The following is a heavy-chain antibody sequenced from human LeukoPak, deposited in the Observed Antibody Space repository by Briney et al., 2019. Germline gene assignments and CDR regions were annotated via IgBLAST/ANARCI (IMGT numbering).Heavy chain of an antibody. V-gene: IGHV3-23*01. J-gene: IGHJ4*02. CDR2: ISGSGGST. CDR3: AKDIAADGPSYFDY. CDR1: GFTFSSYD. Sequence: GGSLRLSCAASGFTFSSYDMSWVRQAPGRGLEWVSYISGSGGSTYYADSVKGRFTISRDNSKNTLYLQMNSLRAEDTAVYYCAKDIAADGPSYFDYWGQGTLVTVSS. D-gene: IGHD6-13*01.